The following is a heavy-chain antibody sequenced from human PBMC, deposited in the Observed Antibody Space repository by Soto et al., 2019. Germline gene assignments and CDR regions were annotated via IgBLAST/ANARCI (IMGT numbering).Heavy chain of an antibody. CDR2: IYYSGST. J-gene: IGHJ5*02. CDR1: GGSITSSSSS. CDR3: ARLSDGGWFDP. Sequence: QLQLQESGPGLVKPSETLSLTCTVSGGSITSSSSSWDWIRQPPGKGLEWIGSIYYSGSTYYNPSLKSRVTIPVDTSNNQFSLKLTSMTAPDTAVYYCARLSDGGWFDPWGQGTLVTVSS. D-gene: IGHD3-16*01. V-gene: IGHV4-39*01.